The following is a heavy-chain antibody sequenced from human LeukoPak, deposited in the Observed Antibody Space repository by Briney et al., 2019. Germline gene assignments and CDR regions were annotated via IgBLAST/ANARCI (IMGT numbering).Heavy chain of an antibody. Sequence: GESLKISCKGSGYSFTSYWIGWVRQMPGKGLEWMGIIYPGDSDTRHSPSFQGQVTISADKSISTAYLQWSSLKASDTAMYYCARWDYDILTGYSYYFDYWGQGTLVTVSS. CDR3: ARWDYDILTGYSYYFDY. V-gene: IGHV5-51*01. CDR2: IYPGDSDT. J-gene: IGHJ4*02. D-gene: IGHD3-9*01. CDR1: GYSFTSYW.